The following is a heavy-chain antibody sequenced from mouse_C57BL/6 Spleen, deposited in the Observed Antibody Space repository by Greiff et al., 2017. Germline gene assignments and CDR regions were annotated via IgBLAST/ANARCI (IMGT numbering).Heavy chain of an antibody. CDR3: AIRLGGYYAMDY. CDR1: GSSFTGYY. CDR2: INPSTGGT. V-gene: IGHV1-42*01. D-gene: IGHD3-1*01. Sequence: EVQLQQSGPELVKPGASVKISCTASGSSFTGYYMNWVKQSPEKSLEWIGEINPSTGGTTYNQKFKAKATLTVDKSSSTAYMQLKILTSDDSAVYSCAIRLGGYYAMDYWGQGTSVTVSS. J-gene: IGHJ4*01.